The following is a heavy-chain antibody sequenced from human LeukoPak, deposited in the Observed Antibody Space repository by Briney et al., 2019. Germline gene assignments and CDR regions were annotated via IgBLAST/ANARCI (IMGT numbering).Heavy chain of an antibody. Sequence: SETLSLTCAVYGGPFSGYYWSWIRQPPGKGLEWIGEINHSGSTNYNPSLKSRVTISVDTSKNQFSLKLSSVTAADTAVYYCARGGYCSGGSCRNLYYWGQGTLVTVSS. CDR3: ARGGYCSGGSCRNLYY. CDR1: GGPFSGYY. V-gene: IGHV4-34*01. J-gene: IGHJ4*02. D-gene: IGHD2-15*01. CDR2: INHSGST.